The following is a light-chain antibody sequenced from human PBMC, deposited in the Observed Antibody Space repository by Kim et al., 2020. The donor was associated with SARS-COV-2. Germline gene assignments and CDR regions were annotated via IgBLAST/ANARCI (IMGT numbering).Light chain of an antibody. J-gene: IGKJ1*01. V-gene: IGKV3-11*01. CDR1: HSVSSS. Sequence: PGERATLYCRASHSVSSSLLWNQQKPGQTPRPLIYDASNRATGVPARFSGSGSGKDFTLTISSLEPEDVAVYYCQHRGNWPPFGQGTKVDIK. CDR3: QHRGNWPP. CDR2: DAS.